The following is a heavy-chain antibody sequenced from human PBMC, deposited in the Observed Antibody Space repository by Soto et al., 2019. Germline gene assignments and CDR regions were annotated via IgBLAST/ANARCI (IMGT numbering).Heavy chain of an antibody. V-gene: IGHV1-46*01. CDR1: GYIFTSNY. J-gene: IGHJ4*02. CDR2: INASGGGT. Sequence: SRSSGYIFTSNYVHWVRQAPGQGLEWMGMINASGGGTIYAQKFQGRVTMTRDTSTSTVYMELSSLKFEDTAVYYCARRGSSWYYFDYWGQGTLVTASS. CDR3: ARRGSSWYYFDY. D-gene: IGHD2-2*01.